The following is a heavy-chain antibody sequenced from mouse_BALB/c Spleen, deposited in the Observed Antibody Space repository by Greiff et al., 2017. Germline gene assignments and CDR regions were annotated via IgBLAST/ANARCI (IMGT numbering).Heavy chain of an antibody. J-gene: IGHJ1*01. CDR1: GFSLTSYG. Sequence: VMLVESGPGLVAPSQSLSITCTVSGFSLTSYGVHWVRQPPGKGLEWLGVIWAGGSTNYNSALMSRLSISKDNSKSQVFLKMNSLQTDDTAMYYCARSSTRITTKDWYFDVWGAGTTVTVSS. CDR2: IWAGGST. V-gene: IGHV2-9*02. D-gene: IGHD2-4*01. CDR3: ARSSTRITTKDWYFDV.